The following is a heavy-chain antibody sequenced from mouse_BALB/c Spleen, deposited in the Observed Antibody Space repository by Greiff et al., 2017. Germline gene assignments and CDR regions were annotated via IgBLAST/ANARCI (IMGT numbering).Heavy chain of an antibody. Sequence: DVKLQESGGGLVQPKGSLKLSCAASGFTFNTYAMNWVRQAPGKGLEWVARIRSKSNNYATYYADSVKDRFTISRDDSQSMLYLQMNNLKTEDTAMYYCVRVYYDYDAWFAYWGQGTLVTVSA. CDR3: VRVYYDYDAWFAY. CDR1: GFTFNTYA. CDR2: IRSKSNNYAT. V-gene: IGHV10-1*02. J-gene: IGHJ3*01. D-gene: IGHD2-4*01.